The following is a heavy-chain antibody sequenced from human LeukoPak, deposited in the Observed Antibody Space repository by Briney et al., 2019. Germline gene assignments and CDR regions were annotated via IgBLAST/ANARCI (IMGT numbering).Heavy chain of an antibody. D-gene: IGHD7-27*01. Sequence: ASVKVSCKASGYTFTDYYLHWARQAPGQGLEWMGWINPNSGGTNYAQKFQGWVTMTRDTSISTAYMELNRLTFDDTAVYYCGGNRLGKAFDIWGQGTMVTISS. V-gene: IGHV1-2*04. CDR3: GGNRLGKAFDI. J-gene: IGHJ3*02. CDR2: INPNSGGT. CDR1: GYTFTDYY.